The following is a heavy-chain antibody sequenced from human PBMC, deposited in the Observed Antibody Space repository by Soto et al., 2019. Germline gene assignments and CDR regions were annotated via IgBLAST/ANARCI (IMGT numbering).Heavy chain of an antibody. J-gene: IGHJ5*02. CDR1: GYTFTNFG. Sequence: QVQLVQSGAEVKKPGASVKVSCKTSGYTFTNFGLSWVRQAPGQGLEWMGWISAYNGNRNYAQNFQGRVTMTTDTTASTAYMAQRSLRSVDTDVYYCASGGTPIAACGQGTLVTVSS. CDR3: ASGGTPIAA. CDR2: ISAYNGNR. V-gene: IGHV1-18*01. D-gene: IGHD2-21*01.